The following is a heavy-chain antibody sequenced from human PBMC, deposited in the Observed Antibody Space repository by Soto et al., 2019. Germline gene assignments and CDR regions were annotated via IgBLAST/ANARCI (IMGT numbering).Heavy chain of an antibody. Sequence: QVQLVQSGAEVKKPGASVKVSCKASGYTFTSYGISWVRQAPGQGLEWMGWISAYNGNTNYAQKLQGRVTMTTDTSTSTAYMELRSLRSDDTAVYYCAREGEALVRGYYYYYYYMDVWGKGTTVTVSS. CDR1: GYTFTSYG. CDR2: ISAYNGNT. D-gene: IGHD3-10*01. V-gene: IGHV1-18*01. CDR3: AREGEALVRGYYYYYYYMDV. J-gene: IGHJ6*03.